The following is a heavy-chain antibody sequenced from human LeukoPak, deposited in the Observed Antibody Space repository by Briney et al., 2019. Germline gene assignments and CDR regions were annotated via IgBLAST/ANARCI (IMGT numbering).Heavy chain of an antibody. CDR1: GFTFSSYS. CDR2: ISSSSSTI. J-gene: IGHJ4*02. Sequence: GGSLRLSCAASGFTFSSYSMNWVRQAPGKGLEWVSYISSSSSTIYYADSVKGRFTISRDNAKNSLYLQMNSLRAEDTAVYYCARVGTSHIVGATDFDYWGQGTLVTVSS. V-gene: IGHV3-48*01. D-gene: IGHD1-26*01. CDR3: ARVGTSHIVGATDFDY.